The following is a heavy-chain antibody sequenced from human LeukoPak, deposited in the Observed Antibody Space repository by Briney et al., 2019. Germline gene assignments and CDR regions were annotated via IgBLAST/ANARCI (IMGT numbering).Heavy chain of an antibody. J-gene: IGHJ3*02. CDR3: ARDGEQQLPQGAFDI. D-gene: IGHD6-13*01. CDR2: INWNGGST. CDR1: GFTFDDYG. Sequence: GGSLRLSCAASGFTFDDYGMSWVRQAPGKGLEWVSGINWNGGSTGYADSVKGRFTISRDNAKNSLYLQMNSLRAEDTAVYYCARDGEQQLPQGAFDIWGQGTMVTVSS. V-gene: IGHV3-20*04.